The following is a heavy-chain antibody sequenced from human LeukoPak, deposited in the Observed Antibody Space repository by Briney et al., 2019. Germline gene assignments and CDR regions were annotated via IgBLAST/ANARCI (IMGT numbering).Heavy chain of an antibody. CDR2: ISGSGGST. CDR3: AKTMGAIDHDY. J-gene: IGHJ4*02. CDR1: GFTFSSYA. D-gene: IGHD1-26*01. Sequence: SGGSLRLSCAASGFTFSSYAMSWVRQAPGKGREWVSAISGSGGSTYYADSVKGRFTISRDNSKNTLYLQMNILRAEDTAVYYCAKTMGAIDHDYWGQGTLVTVSS. V-gene: IGHV3-23*01.